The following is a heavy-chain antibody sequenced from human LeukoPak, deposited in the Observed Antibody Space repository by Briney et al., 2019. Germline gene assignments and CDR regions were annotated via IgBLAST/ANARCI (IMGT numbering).Heavy chain of an antibody. CDR2: IYYSGST. CDR1: GGSIIISGYY. J-gene: IGHJ4*02. D-gene: IGHD3-10*01. CDR3: ARLVGSGSYGYFDY. Sequence: PSETLSLTCTVSGGSIIISGYYWGWIRQPPGKGLEWIGYIYYSGSTNYNPSLKSRVTISVDTSKNQFSLKLSSVTAADTAVYYCARLVGSGSYGYFDYWGQGTLVTVSS. V-gene: IGHV4-61*05.